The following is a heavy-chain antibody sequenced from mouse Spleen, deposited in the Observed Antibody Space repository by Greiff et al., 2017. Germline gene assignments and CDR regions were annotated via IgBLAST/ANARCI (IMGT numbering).Heavy chain of an antibody. Sequence: EVQLQQSGPVLVKPGASVKMSCKASGYTFTDYYMNWVKQSHGKSLEWIGVINPYNGGTSYNQKFKGKATLTVDKSSSTAYMELNSLTSEDSAVYYCAREYGNYVAWFAYWGQGTLVTVSA. J-gene: IGHJ3*01. CDR1: GYTFTDYY. CDR2: INPYNGGT. V-gene: IGHV1-19*01. D-gene: IGHD2-10*02. CDR3: AREYGNYVAWFAY.